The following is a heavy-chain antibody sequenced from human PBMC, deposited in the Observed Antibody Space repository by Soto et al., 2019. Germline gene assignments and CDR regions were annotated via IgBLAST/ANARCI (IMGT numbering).Heavy chain of an antibody. CDR3: ASNGYSSIERKEVDY. CDR2: ISYDASNK. D-gene: IGHD6-13*01. CDR1: GFTCSSYG. Sequence: QVQLVESGGGVVQPGRSLRLSCAASGFTCSSYGMHWVRQAPGKGLEWVAEISYDASNKYYGDSVKGRFTISRDNSKNTLYLQMNSLRAEDTAVYYCASNGYSSIERKEVDYWGQGTLVTVSS. V-gene: IGHV3-30*03. J-gene: IGHJ4*02.